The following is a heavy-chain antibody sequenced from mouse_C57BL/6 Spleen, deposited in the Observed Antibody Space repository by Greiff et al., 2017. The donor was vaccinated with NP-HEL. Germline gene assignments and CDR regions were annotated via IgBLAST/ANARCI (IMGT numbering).Heavy chain of an antibody. V-gene: IGHV1-52*01. D-gene: IGHD1-1*01. J-gene: IGHJ2*01. CDR2: IDPSDSET. Sequence: LQQPGAELVRPGSSVKLSCKASGYTFTSYWMHWVKQRPIQGLEWIGNIDPSDSETHYNQKFKDKATLTVDKSSSTAYMQLSSLTSEDSAVYYCARGDYYGSSFYYFDYWGQGTTLTVSS. CDR1: GYTFTSYW. CDR3: ARGDYYGSSFYYFDY.